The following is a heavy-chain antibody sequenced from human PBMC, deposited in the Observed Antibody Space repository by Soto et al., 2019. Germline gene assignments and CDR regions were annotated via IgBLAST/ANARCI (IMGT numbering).Heavy chain of an antibody. Sequence: QVQLVESGGGVVQPGGSLRLSVAALGLPSSGYAMPWVGRAPGKGLEWVAVIWYDGSNKYYADSVKGRFTISRDNSKNTLYLQMNSLRAEDTAVYYCARDWGYFDLWGRGTLVTVSS. CDR3: ARDWGYFDL. CDR1: GLPSSGYA. J-gene: IGHJ2*01. D-gene: IGHD3-16*01. CDR2: IWYDGSNK. V-gene: IGHV3-33*01.